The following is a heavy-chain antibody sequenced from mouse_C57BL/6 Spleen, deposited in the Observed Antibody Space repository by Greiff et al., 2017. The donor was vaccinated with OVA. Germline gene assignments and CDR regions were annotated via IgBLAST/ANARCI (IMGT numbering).Heavy chain of an antibody. V-gene: IGHV1-52*01. D-gene: IGHD2-4*01. CDR1: GYTFTSYW. Sequence: VKLQQPGAELVRPGSSVKLSCKASGYTFTSYWMHWVKQRPIQGLEWIGNIYPSDSETHYNQKFKDKATLTVDKSSSTAYMQLSSLTSEDSAVYYCARWGYDYPWFAYWGQGTLVTVSA. J-gene: IGHJ3*01. CDR2: IYPSDSET. CDR3: ARWGYDYPWFAY.